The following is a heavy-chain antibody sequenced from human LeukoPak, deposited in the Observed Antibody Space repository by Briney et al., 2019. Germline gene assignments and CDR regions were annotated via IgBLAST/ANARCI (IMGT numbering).Heavy chain of an antibody. D-gene: IGHD3-9*01. J-gene: IGHJ4*02. Sequence: GGSLRLSCAASGFTFSSYAMSWVRQAPGKGLEWVSAISGSGGSTYYADSVKGRVTISRDNSKNTLYLQMNSLRAEDTAVYYCANPXDRITYYDILTXYXLSDXWGQGXLVT. V-gene: IGHV3-23*01. CDR1: GFTFSSYA. CDR2: ISGSGGST. CDR3: ANPXDRITYYDILTXYXLSDX.